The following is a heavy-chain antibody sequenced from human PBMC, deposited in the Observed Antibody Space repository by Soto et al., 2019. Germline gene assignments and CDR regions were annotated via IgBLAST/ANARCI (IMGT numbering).Heavy chain of an antibody. CDR1: GGSISSYY. D-gene: IGHD6-6*01. CDR3: ARDAAARLDYYYYGMDV. V-gene: IGHV4-59*01. Sequence: QVQLQESGPGLVKPSETLSLTCTVSGGSISSYYWSWIRQPPGKGLEWIGYIYYSGSTNYNPALKSRVTISVDTSKNQFSLKLSSVTAADTAVYYCARDAAARLDYYYYGMDVWGQGTTVTVSS. CDR2: IYYSGST. J-gene: IGHJ6*02.